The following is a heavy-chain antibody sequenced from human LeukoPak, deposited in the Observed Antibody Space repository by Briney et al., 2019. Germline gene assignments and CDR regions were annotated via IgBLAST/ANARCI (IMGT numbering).Heavy chain of an antibody. CDR1: RFTFSSYA. CDR3: ARDGYSSGDGVSY. CDR2: ISGSGGST. J-gene: IGHJ4*02. Sequence: GGSLRLSCAASRFTFSSYAMSWVCQAPGKGLEWVSGISGSGGSTYYAASVKGRFTISRDNSKNTLYLRMNSLGAEDTAVYYCARDGYSSGDGVSYWGQGTLVTVSS. D-gene: IGHD6-19*01. V-gene: IGHV3-23*01.